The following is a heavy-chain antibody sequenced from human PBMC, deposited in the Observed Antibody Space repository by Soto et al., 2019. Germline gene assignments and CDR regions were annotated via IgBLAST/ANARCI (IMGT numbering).Heavy chain of an antibody. V-gene: IGHV4-31*03. CDR2: IYYSGST. J-gene: IGHJ4*02. Sequence: QVQLQESGPGLVKPSQTLSLTCTVSGGSISSGGYYWSWIRQHPGKGLEWIGYIYYSGSTYYNPSLKSRVTIAVDTSKNQFARKLSSVTAADTAVYYCARGFTFGGVIGGLGDYWGQGTLVTVSS. D-gene: IGHD3-16*02. CDR3: ARGFTFGGVIGGLGDY. CDR1: GGSISSGGYY.